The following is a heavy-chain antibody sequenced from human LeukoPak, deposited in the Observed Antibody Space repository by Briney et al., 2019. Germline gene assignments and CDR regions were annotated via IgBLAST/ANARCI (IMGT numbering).Heavy chain of an antibody. CDR3: ARDGLTTVTTWNAFDI. Sequence: KPSETLSLTCAVYGGSFSGYYWSWIRQHPGKGLEWIGYIYYSGSTYYNPSLKSRVTISVDTSKNQFSLKLSSVTAADTAVYYCARDGLTTVTTWNAFDIWGQGTMVTVSS. V-gene: IGHV4-31*11. J-gene: IGHJ3*02. CDR1: GGSFSGYY. CDR2: IYYSGST. D-gene: IGHD4-17*01.